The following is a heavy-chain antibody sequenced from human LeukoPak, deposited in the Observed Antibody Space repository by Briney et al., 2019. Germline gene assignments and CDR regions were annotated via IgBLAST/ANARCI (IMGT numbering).Heavy chain of an antibody. Sequence: ASVKVSCTTSGYTFSNYGISWVRQAPGQGLEWMGRINPNSGDTNYAQKFQGRVTMTRDTSISTAYMELSRLRSDDTAVYYCARDYCSSTSCLFDYWGQGTLVTVSS. CDR2: INPNSGDT. CDR1: GYTFSNYG. V-gene: IGHV1-2*06. CDR3: ARDYCSSTSCLFDY. J-gene: IGHJ4*02. D-gene: IGHD2-2*01.